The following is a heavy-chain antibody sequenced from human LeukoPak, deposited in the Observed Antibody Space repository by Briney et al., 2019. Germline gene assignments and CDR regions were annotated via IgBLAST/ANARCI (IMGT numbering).Heavy chain of an antibody. D-gene: IGHD4-23*01. Sequence: ETLSLTCTVSGGSISSYYMSWVRQAPGKGLEWVSVFYSGGSRYYADSVKGRLTISRDNSKNTLYFQMNSLRAEDTAVYYCARGTFYGGNSPFAFDIWGQGTMVTVSS. CDR2: FYSGGSR. CDR3: ARGTFYGGNSPFAFDI. V-gene: IGHV3-53*01. J-gene: IGHJ3*02. CDR1: GGSISSYY.